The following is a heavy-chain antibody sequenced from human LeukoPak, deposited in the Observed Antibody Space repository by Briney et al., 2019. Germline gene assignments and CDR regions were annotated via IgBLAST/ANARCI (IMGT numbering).Heavy chain of an antibody. CDR3: ARGDGWYFY. CDR2: ISGSGDST. J-gene: IGHJ4*02. Sequence: PGGSLRLSCAASGFTFSTYAMSWVRQAPGKGLEWVSGISGSGDSTYYADSVKGRFTISRDNSKNTLYLQMNSLRAEDTAVYYCARGDGWYFYWGQGTMVTVSS. D-gene: IGHD6-19*01. V-gene: IGHV3-23*01. CDR1: GFTFSTYA.